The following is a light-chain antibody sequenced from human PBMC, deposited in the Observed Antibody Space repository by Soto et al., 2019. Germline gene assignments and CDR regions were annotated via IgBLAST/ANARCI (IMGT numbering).Light chain of an antibody. Sequence: DVVMTQSPDSLAVSLGERATINCKSSQSLLYSSNNKNYLAWYQRKPGQPPKLLIYWASTRESGVPARFSGSGSGTDFTLTISSLQAEDVAVYYCQQYLSIPRTFGQGTKVEIK. CDR2: WAS. J-gene: IGKJ1*01. V-gene: IGKV4-1*01. CDR1: QSLLYSSNNKNY. CDR3: QQYLSIPRT.